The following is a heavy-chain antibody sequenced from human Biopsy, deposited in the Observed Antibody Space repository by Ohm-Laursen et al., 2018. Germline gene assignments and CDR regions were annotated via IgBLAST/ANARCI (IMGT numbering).Heavy chain of an antibody. Sequence: TLSLTCSVSGGSIKTSGYFWAWIRQRPGKGLEWIGYISYNERTHYNPSLTSRLAISFDTSNNRISLQLRSVSVADTAVYYCVRLGSGDYFPTFFDFWGQGALVTVSS. V-gene: IGHV4-31*03. CDR3: VRLGSGDYFPTFFDF. D-gene: IGHD5-12*01. CDR1: GGSIKTSGYF. CDR2: ISYNERT. J-gene: IGHJ4*02.